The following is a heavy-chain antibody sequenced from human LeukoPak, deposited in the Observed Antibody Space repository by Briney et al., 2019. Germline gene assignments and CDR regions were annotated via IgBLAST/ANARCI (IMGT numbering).Heavy chain of an antibody. CDR3: ARGPSRIQLWSTYFDY. Sequence: GGSLRLSCAASGFTVSSNYMSWVRQAPGKGLEWVSVIYSGGSTYYADSVKGRFTISRDNSKNTLYLQMNSLRAEDTAVYYCARGPSRIQLWSTYFDYWGQGTLVTVSS. CDR1: GFTVSSNY. D-gene: IGHD5-18*01. J-gene: IGHJ4*02. CDR2: IYSGGST. V-gene: IGHV3-66*02.